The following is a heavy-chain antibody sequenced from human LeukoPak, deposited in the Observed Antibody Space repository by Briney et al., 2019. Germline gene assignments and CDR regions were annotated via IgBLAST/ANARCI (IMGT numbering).Heavy chain of an antibody. J-gene: IGHJ3*02. D-gene: IGHD3-3*01. Sequence: PGGSLRLSCAASGFTFSSYWMNWVRQAPGMGLEWVAKIKQDGSEKYYVDSVKGRFTMSRDNAQNALYLEMNSLRAEDTAVYYCAREKKTEWTTGAFDMWGQGTMVIVSS. CDR2: IKQDGSEK. CDR3: AREKKTEWTTGAFDM. CDR1: GFTFSSYW. V-gene: IGHV3-7*03.